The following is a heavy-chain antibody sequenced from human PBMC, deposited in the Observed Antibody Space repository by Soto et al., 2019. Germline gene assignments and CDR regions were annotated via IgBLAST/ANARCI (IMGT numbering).Heavy chain of an antibody. CDR1: GFTFSSYE. CDR2: ISSSGSTI. V-gene: IGHV3-48*03. CDR3: ARGRTYYYDSSGYYPDAFDI. J-gene: IGHJ3*02. D-gene: IGHD3-22*01. Sequence: GGSLRLSCAASGFTFSSYEMNWVRQAPGKGLEWVSYISSSGSTINYADSVKGRFTISRDNARNSLYLQMNSLRAEDTAVYYCARGRTYYYDSSGYYPDAFDIWGQGTMVTVSS.